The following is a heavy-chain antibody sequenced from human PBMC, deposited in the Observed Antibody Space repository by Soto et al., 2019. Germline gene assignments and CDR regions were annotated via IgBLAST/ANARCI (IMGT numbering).Heavy chain of an antibody. D-gene: IGHD1-1*01. CDR1: VFTFSIYS. V-gene: IGHV3-21*01. CDR2: ISSTTNYI. J-gene: IGHJ4*02. CDR3: ARESEELTSNWDD. Sequence: SCSASVFTFSIYSVNWVRQAPGKGLEWVSSISSTTNYIYYADSMKGRFTVPRDKAKNSVYLDMNSLSAEDTAVYYCARESEELTSNWDDRGQRPMVPVSS.